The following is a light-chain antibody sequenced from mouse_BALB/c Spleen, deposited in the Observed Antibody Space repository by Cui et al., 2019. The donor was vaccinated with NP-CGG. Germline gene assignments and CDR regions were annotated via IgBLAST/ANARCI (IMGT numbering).Light chain of an antibody. CDR2: GTN. CDR1: TGAVTTNNY. Sequence: QAVVPQESALTTSPGETVTLTCRSSTGAVTTNNYANWVQKKPSHLFTGLIGGTNNRAPGVPARFSGSLIGDKAALTITGAQTEDEAIYFCALWYSNHWVFGGGTKLTVL. CDR3: ALWYSNHWV. V-gene: IGLV1*01. J-gene: IGLJ1*01.